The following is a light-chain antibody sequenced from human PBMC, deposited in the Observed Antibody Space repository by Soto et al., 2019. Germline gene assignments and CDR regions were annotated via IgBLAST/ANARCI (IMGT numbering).Light chain of an antibody. J-gene: IGLJ1*01. CDR1: SSNIGSNT. CDR3: AAWDDSLNGLV. V-gene: IGLV1-44*01. Sequence: QSVLTQPPSASGTPGQRVTISCSGSSSNIGSNTVNWYQQLPGTAPKLLIYNNNQRPSGVAGRFSGSKSGTSASLAISGLQSEDEADYYCAAWDDSLNGLVFGTGTKLTVL. CDR2: NNN.